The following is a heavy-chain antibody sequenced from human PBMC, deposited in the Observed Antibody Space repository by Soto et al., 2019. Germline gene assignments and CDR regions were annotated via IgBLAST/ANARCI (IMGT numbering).Heavy chain of an antibody. Sequence: SVKVSCKASGYKFMPYGVNWVRQAPGQGLEWMGWISPWKGNTNYAQSFQGRVTMTTDTSTSTAYMELRSLTSDDTAVYYCARDLDPSGSYYTDYWGPGTMVTVSS. D-gene: IGHD3-10*01. V-gene: IGHV1-18*04. CDR3: ARDLDPSGSYYTDY. J-gene: IGHJ4*02. CDR1: GYKFMPYG. CDR2: ISPWKGNT.